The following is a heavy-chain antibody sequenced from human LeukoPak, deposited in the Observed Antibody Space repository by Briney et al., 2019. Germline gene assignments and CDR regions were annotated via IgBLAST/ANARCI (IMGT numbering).Heavy chain of an antibody. CDR2: IKQDGSEK. V-gene: IGHV3-7*01. J-gene: IGHJ4*02. CDR3: AGSSGWLFDY. D-gene: IGHD6-19*01. Sequence: PGGSLRLSCAASGFTFSSYAMSWVRQAPGKGLEWVANIKQDGSEKYYVDSVKGRFTISRDNAKNSQYLQMNSLRAEDTAVYYCAGSSGWLFDYWGQGTLVTVSS. CDR1: GFTFSSYA.